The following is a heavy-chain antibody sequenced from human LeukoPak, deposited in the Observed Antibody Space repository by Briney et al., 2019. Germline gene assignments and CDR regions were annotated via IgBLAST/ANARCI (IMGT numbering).Heavy chain of an antibody. D-gene: IGHD5-12*01. V-gene: IGHV4-34*01. J-gene: IGHJ4*02. CDR1: GGSFSGYY. CDR3: ASLLNVAGYSGYDSDY. Sequence: PSETLSLTCAVYGGSFSGYYWSWIRQPPGKGLEWIGEINHSGSTNYNPSLKSRVTMAVDTSKNQFSLRLSSVTAADTAVYYCASLLNVAGYSGYDSDYWGQGTLVTVSS. CDR2: INHSGST.